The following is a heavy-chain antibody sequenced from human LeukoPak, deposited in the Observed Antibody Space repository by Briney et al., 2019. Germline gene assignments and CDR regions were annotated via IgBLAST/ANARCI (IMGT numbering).Heavy chain of an antibody. J-gene: IGHJ6*02. CDR1: GGTFTNYA. D-gene: IGHD3-9*01. Sequence: SVKVSCKASGGTFTNYAISWVRQAPGQGLEWMGGIIPIFGTANYAQKFQGRVTITADESTSTAYMELSSLRSEDTAIYYCARDESNILTGASYYYYGMDVWGQGTTVTVSS. V-gene: IGHV1-69*01. CDR3: ARDESNILTGASYYYYGMDV. CDR2: IIPIFGTA.